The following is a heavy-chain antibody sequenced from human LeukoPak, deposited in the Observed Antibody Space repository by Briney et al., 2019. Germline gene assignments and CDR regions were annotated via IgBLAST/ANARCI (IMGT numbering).Heavy chain of an antibody. CDR2: ISSRGTTM. CDR1: GFTFSSFE. Sequence: PGGSLRLSCAASGFTFSSFEMNWVRQAPGKGLEWVSYISSRGTTMYYTDSVKGRFIISRDNAKKSLYLQMLSLRAEDTAVYYCARAGYCSGGSCYGCDYWGQGTLVTVSS. D-gene: IGHD2-15*01. J-gene: IGHJ4*02. CDR3: ARAGYCSGGSCYGCDY. V-gene: IGHV3-48*03.